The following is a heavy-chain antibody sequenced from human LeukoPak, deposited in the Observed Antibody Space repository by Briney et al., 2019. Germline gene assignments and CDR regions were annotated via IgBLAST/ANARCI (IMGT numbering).Heavy chain of an antibody. CDR2: MNPDSGNT. D-gene: IGHD2-2*02. CDR3: ARGSHRGYCTTSNCYTVDY. CDR1: RYTFTSYD. V-gene: IGHV1-8*01. Sequence: GASVKVSCKAARYTFTSYDINWVRQAPGQGLEWMGWMNPDSGNTGYAQKFQGRVSMTRNTSISTAYMELGGLTSDDTAVCFCARGSHRGYCTTSNCYTVDYWGQGTLVSVSS. J-gene: IGHJ4*01.